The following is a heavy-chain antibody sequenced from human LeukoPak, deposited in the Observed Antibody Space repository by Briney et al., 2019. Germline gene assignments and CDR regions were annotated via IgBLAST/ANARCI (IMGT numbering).Heavy chain of an antibody. V-gene: IGHV1-8*03. D-gene: IGHD4-23*01. CDR1: GYTFTSYD. J-gene: IGHJ4*02. CDR2: MNPNSGNT. CDR3: ARPASDNGGFDF. Sequence: GASVKVSCKASGYTFTSYDINWVRQATGQGLEWMGWMNPNSGNTGYAQKFQGRVTITRNNAISTAYMELSSLRSEDTATYYCARPASDNGGFDFWGQGAQVTVSS.